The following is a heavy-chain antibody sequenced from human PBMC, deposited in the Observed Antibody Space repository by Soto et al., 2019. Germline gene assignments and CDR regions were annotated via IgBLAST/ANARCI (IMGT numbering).Heavy chain of an antibody. J-gene: IGHJ4*02. CDR3: ARDGYYDSSGYRSDFDY. Sequence: QVQLVQSGAEVKKPGASVKVSCKASGYTFTSYGISWVRQAPGQGLEWMGCISAYNGNTNYAQKLQGRVTMTTDTSTSTAYMELRSLRSDDTAVYYCARDGYYDSSGYRSDFDYWGQGTLVTVSS. CDR2: ISAYNGNT. CDR1: GYTFTSYG. D-gene: IGHD3-22*01. V-gene: IGHV1-18*01.